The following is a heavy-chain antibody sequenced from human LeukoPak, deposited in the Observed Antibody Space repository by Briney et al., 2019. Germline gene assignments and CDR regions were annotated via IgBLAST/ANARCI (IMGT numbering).Heavy chain of an antibody. V-gene: IGHV1-69*04. D-gene: IGHD2-15*01. Sequence: SVKVACKASGGTFSSYAISWVRQAHGQWLEWMGRIIPILGIANYAQKFQGRVTITADKSTSTAYMEQSSLRSEDSAVYYCASGYCSGGSCYNRTYFNYWGQGTLVSVSS. J-gene: IGHJ4*02. CDR3: ASGYCSGGSCYNRTYFNY. CDR1: GGTFSSYA. CDR2: IIPILGIA.